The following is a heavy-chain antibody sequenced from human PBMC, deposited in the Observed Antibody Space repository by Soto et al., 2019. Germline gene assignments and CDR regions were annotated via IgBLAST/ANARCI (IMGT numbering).Heavy chain of an antibody. J-gene: IGHJ4*02. CDR2: IIPIFGTA. V-gene: IGHV1-69*13. D-gene: IGHD1-26*01. CDR3: ARDLVIVGATNLLLTIDS. CDR1: GGTFSSYA. Sequence: SVKVSCKASGGTFSSYAISWVRQAPGQGLEWMGGIIPIFGTANYAQKFQGRVTITADESTSTAYMELSSLRSEDTAVYYCARDLVIVGATNLLLTIDSWGQGTPVTVSS.